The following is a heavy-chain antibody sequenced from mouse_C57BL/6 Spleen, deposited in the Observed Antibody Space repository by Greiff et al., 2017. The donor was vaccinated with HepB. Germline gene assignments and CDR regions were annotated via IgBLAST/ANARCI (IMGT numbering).Heavy chain of an antibody. J-gene: IGHJ2*01. CDR2: IYPGDGDT. CDR1: GYAFSSYW. Sequence: VQLQQSGAELVKPGASVKISCKASGYAFSSYWMNWVKQRPGKGLEWIGQIYPGDGDTNYNGKFKGKATLTADKSSSTAYMQLSSLTSEDSAVYFCARPTMIPPFPFDNGGQGPIPTVS. V-gene: IGHV1-80*01. CDR3: ARPTMIPPFPFDN. D-gene: IGHD2-4*01.